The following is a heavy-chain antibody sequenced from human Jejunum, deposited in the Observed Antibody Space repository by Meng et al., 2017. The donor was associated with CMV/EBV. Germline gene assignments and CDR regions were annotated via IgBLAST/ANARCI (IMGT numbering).Heavy chain of an antibody. CDR3: ARLQWLAYHFDS. Sequence: LTCTVSGGSISNYYWTWIRQPPGKGLEWIGHIYYSGTTNYNPSLRSRVTISVDTSRNQFSLSLSSVTAADTAVYYCARLQWLAYHFDSWGQGTLVTVSS. D-gene: IGHD6-19*01. CDR2: IYYSGTT. J-gene: IGHJ4*02. V-gene: IGHV4-59*01. CDR1: GGSISNYY.